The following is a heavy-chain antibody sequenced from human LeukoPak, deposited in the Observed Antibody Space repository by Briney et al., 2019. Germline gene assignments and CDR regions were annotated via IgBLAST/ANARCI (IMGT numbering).Heavy chain of an antibody. Sequence: GGSLRLPCAASGFTFSSYEMNWVRQAPGKGLEWVSYISSSGSTIYYADSVKGRFTISRDNAKNSLYLQMNSLRAEDTAVYYCAREFGELRSYGMDVWGKGTTVTVSS. D-gene: IGHD3-10*01. V-gene: IGHV3-48*03. CDR1: GFTFSSYE. J-gene: IGHJ6*04. CDR2: ISSSGSTI. CDR3: AREFGELRSYGMDV.